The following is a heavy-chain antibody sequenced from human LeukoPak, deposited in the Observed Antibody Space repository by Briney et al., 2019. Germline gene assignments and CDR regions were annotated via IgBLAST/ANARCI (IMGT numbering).Heavy chain of an antibody. CDR1: GGTFSSYA. Sequence: ASVKVSCKASGGTFSSYAISWVRQAPGQGLEWMGWISAYNGNTNYAQKFQGRVTMTTDTSTGTAYMELRSLRSDDTAVYYCARDVPDDFWSGFDYWGQGTLVTVSS. CDR2: ISAYNGNT. V-gene: IGHV1-18*01. D-gene: IGHD3-3*01. CDR3: ARDVPDDFWSGFDY. J-gene: IGHJ4*02.